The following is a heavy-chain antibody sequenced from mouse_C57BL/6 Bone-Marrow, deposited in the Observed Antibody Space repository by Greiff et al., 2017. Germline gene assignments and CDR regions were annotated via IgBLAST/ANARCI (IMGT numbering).Heavy chain of an antibody. CDR1: GYSFTGYY. CDR3: ARSGLQAMDY. D-gene: IGHD3-1*01. V-gene: IGHV1-42*01. CDR2: INPSTGGT. J-gene: IGHJ4*01. Sequence: EVQLQQSGPELVKPGASVKISCKASGYSFTGYYMNWVKQSPEKSLEWIGEINPSTGGTTYNQKFKAKATLTVDKSSSTAYMQLKSLTSEDSAAYYCARSGLQAMDYWGQGTSVTVSS.